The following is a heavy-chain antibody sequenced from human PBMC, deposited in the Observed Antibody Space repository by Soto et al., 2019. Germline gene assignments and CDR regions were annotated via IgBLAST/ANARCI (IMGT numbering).Heavy chain of an antibody. V-gene: IGHV3-33*01. Sequence: GGSLRLSCAASGFTFSSYGMHWVRQAPGKGPEWVAVIWYDGSNKYYADSVKGRFTISRDNSKNTLYLQMNSLRAEDTAVYYCARDRDSSSWYLNYWGQGTLVTVSS. D-gene: IGHD6-13*01. CDR1: GFTFSSYG. J-gene: IGHJ4*02. CDR3: ARDRDSSSWYLNY. CDR2: IWYDGSNK.